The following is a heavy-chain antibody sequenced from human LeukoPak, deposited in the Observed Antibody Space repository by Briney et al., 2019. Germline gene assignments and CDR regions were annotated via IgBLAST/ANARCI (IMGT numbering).Heavy chain of an antibody. CDR1: GFTFSSYG. CDR2: ISYDGSNK. Sequence: GGSLRLSCAASGFTFSSYGMHWVRHAPGKGLEWVAVISYDGSNKYYADSVKGRFTISRDKSKNTLYLQMNSLRAEDTAVYYCASSSGWYVGAAVSWGQGTLVTVSS. J-gene: IGHJ4*02. V-gene: IGHV3-30*03. D-gene: IGHD6-19*01. CDR3: ASSSGWYVGAAVS.